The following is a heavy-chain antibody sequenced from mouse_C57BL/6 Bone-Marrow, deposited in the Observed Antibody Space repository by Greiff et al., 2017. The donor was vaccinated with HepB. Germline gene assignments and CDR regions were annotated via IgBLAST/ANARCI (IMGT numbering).Heavy chain of an antibody. J-gene: IGHJ2*01. CDR1: GYTFTSYW. Sequence: QVQLQQPGAELVKPGASVKLSCKASGYTFTSYWMQWVKQRPGQGLEWIGEIDPSDSYTNYNQKFKGKATLTVDTSASTAYMQLSSLTSEGSAVYDCAREGITTVVADYWGQGTTLTVSS. CDR2: IDPSDSYT. D-gene: IGHD1-1*01. V-gene: IGHV1-50*01. CDR3: AREGITTVVADY.